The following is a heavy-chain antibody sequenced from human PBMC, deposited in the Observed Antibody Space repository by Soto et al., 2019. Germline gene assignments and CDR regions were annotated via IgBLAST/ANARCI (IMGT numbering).Heavy chain of an antibody. V-gene: IGHV3-74*01. CDR3: XXXXVYNWXGDF. CDR1: GFTFSNYW. CDR2: XXXXXXXX. D-gene: IGHD1-20*01. J-gene: IGHJ4*02. Sequence: EVQLVVSGGGLIQPGGSLRLSCAASGFTFSNYWMHWVRQAPGKGLXXXXXXXXXXXXXXXADXVKGRFTXSRXNAKXXXXXXXXXXXXXXXXXXXXXXXXVYNWXGDFWGQGTLVTVSS.